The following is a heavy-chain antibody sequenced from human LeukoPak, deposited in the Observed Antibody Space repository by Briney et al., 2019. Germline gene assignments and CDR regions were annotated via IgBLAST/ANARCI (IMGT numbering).Heavy chain of an antibody. CDR2: TYYRSKWYT. CDR1: GDSVSSKFAA. D-gene: IGHD2-21*02. CDR3: TRDQAVTGRTWFDP. V-gene: IGHV6-1*01. Sequence: QTLSLTCVISGDSVSSKFAAWNWIRQSPSRGLEWLGRTYYRSKWYTDYAVSVKTRISIKSDTSKNQFSLHLDSVTPDDTAVYYCTRDQAVTGRTWFDPWGQGTLVTVSS. J-gene: IGHJ5*02.